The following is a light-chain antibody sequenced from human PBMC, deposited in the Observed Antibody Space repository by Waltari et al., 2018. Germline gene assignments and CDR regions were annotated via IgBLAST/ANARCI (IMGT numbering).Light chain of an antibody. J-gene: IGLJ2*01. CDR1: ALPKQF. CDR2: KDT. V-gene: IGLV3-25*02. Sequence: SYELTQPPSVSVSPGQTATITCSGDALPKQFAFWYQQKPGQAPVLVTYKDTERPSGIPDRFSGSNSGNTATLTISWVEAEDEADYYCLVWHSTIDHQGVFGGGTKLTVL. CDR3: LVWHSTIDHQGV.